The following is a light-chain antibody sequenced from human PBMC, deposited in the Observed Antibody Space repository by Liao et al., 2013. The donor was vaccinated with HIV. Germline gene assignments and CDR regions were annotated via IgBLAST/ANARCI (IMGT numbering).Light chain of an antibody. J-gene: IGLJ2*01. CDR3: QAWDSSTAVV. V-gene: IGLV3-21*01. CDR2: YDS. CDR1: DIGSKS. Sequence: SYVLTQPPSVSVAPGKTATITCGGNDIGSKSVHWYQQKPGQAPLLVIYYDSDRPSGIPERFSGSNSGNTATLTISGTQAMDEADYYCQAWDSSTAVVFGGGTKLTVL.